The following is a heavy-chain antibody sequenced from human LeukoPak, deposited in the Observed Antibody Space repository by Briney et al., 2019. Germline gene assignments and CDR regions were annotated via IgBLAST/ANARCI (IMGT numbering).Heavy chain of an antibody. CDR3: AKDRVAGTRSYAFDI. CDR2: ISGSGGST. Sequence: PGGSLRLSCAASGFTFSSYAMSWVRQAPGKGLEWVSAISGSGGSTYYADSVKGRFTISRDNAKKTLYLQINSLRAEDTAVYYCAKDRVAGTRSYAFDIWGQGTMVTVSS. CDR1: GFTFSSYA. D-gene: IGHD6-19*01. V-gene: IGHV3-23*01. J-gene: IGHJ3*02.